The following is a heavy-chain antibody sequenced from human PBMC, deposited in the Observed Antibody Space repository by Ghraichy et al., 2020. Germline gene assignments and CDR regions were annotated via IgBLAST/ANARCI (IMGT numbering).Heavy chain of an antibody. CDR3: ARDTAYCGGDCYSVGYFDY. Sequence: GESLNISCAASGFTFSSYSMNWVRQAPGTGLEWVSSISSRSSYIYYADSVKGRFTISRDNAKNSLYLQMNSLRAEDTAVYYCARDTAYCGGDCYSVGYFDYWGQGTLVTVSS. V-gene: IGHV3-21*01. CDR1: GFTFSSYS. D-gene: IGHD2-21*02. CDR2: ISSRSSYI. J-gene: IGHJ4*02.